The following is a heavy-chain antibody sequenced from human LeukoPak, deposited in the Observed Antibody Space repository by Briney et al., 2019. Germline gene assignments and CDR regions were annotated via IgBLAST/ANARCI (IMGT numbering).Heavy chain of an antibody. CDR2: IYYSGST. CDR1: GGSISSGGYY. V-gene: IGHV4-31*03. CDR3: ARGRGLAYYYDSSGYYYDY. D-gene: IGHD3-22*01. J-gene: IGHJ4*02. Sequence: SETLSLTCTVSGGSISSGGYYWSWIRQHPGKGLEWIGYIYYSGSTYYNPSLKSRVTISVDTSKNQFSLKLSPVTAADTAVYYCARGRGLAYYYDSSGYYYDYWGQGTLVTVSS.